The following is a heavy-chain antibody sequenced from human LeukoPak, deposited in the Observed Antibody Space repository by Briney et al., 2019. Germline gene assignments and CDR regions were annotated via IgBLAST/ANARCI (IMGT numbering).Heavy chain of an antibody. CDR1: GGSISSYY. Sequence: SETLSLTCTVSGGSISSYYWSWIRQPPGKGLEWIGYIYYSGSTNYNPSLKSRVTISVDTSKNQFSLKLSSVTAADTAAYYCARRSLGETALDYWGQGTLVTVSS. CDR3: ARRSLGETALDY. J-gene: IGHJ4*02. D-gene: IGHD3-10*01. CDR2: IYYSGST. V-gene: IGHV4-59*01.